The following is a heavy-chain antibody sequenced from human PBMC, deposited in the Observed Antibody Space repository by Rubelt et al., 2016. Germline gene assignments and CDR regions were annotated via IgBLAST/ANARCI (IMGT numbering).Heavy chain of an antibody. Sequence: QVQLVQSGAEVKKPGASVKVSCKASGYTFTSYGISWVRQAPGQGLEWMGWISAYNCNTNYAQKCQGRVTMTTATSTSTAYMELRSLRSDDTAVYYCARDRIRIAARQGWYFDLWGRGTLVTVSS. D-gene: IGHD6-6*01. CDR1: GYTFTSYG. CDR3: ARDRIRIAARQGWYFDL. V-gene: IGHV1-18*01. CDR2: ISAYNCNT. J-gene: IGHJ2*01.